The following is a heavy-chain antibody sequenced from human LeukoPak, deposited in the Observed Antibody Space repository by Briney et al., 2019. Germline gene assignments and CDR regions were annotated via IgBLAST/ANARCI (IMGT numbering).Heavy chain of an antibody. V-gene: IGHV3-11*04. CDR1: GFTFSDYY. CDR2: ISSSGSTI. D-gene: IGHD1-26*01. J-gene: IGHJ3*02. Sequence: GGSLRLSCAASGFTFSDYYMSWIRQAPGKGLEWVSYISSSGSTIYYADSVKGRFIISRDNAKNSLYLQMNSLRAEDTAVYYCARSVGATYHDAFDIWGQGTMVTVSS. CDR3: ARSVGATYHDAFDI.